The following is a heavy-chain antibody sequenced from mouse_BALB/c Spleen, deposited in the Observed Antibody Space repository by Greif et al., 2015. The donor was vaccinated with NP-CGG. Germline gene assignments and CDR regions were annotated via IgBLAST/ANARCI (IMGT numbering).Heavy chain of an antibody. Sequence: QVQLQQSGPELVKPGASVRISCKASGYTFTSYYIHWVKQRPGQGLEWIGWIYPGNVNTKYNEKFKGKATLTADKSSSTAYMQLSSLTSEDSAVYFCARGDDGYYPLFDYWGQGTTLTVSS. V-gene: IGHV1S56*01. CDR2: IYPGNVNT. J-gene: IGHJ2*01. CDR1: GYTFTSYY. D-gene: IGHD2-3*01. CDR3: ARGDDGYYPLFDY.